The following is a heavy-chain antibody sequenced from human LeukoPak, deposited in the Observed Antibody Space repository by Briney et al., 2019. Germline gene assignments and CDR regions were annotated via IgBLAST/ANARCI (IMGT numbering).Heavy chain of an antibody. CDR1: GYSFTSYW. D-gene: IGHD4-17*01. Sequence: GESLKISCKGSGYSFTSYWIGWVRQMPGKGLEWMGIIYPGDSDTRYSPPFQGQVTISADKSISTAYLQWSSLKASDTAMYYCARQSSNYGDYGEFDYWGQGTLVTVSS. CDR3: ARQSSNYGDYGEFDY. J-gene: IGHJ4*02. V-gene: IGHV5-51*01. CDR2: IYPGDSDT.